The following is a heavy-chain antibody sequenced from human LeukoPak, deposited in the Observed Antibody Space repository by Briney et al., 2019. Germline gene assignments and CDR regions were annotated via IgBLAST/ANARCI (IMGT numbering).Heavy chain of an antibody. D-gene: IGHD6-13*01. CDR2: ISSSSSYI. Sequence: GGSLRLSCAASGFTFSSYSMNWVRQAPGKGLEWVSSISSSSSYIYYADSVKGRFTISRDNAKNSLYLQMNSLRAEDTAVYYCARDLKMAAADTEGYYYYYGMDVWGQGTTVTVSS. CDR3: ARDLKMAAADTEGYYYYYGMDV. CDR1: GFTFSSYS. J-gene: IGHJ6*02. V-gene: IGHV3-21*01.